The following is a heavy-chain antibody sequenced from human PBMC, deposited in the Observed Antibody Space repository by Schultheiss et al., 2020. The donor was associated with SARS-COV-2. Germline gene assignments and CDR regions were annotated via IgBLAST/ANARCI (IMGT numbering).Heavy chain of an antibody. CDR3: ARDGFGYCSSTSCYNNWFDP. CDR2: IYHSGST. Sequence: SETLSLTCTVSGGSISSYYWSWIRQPPGKGLEWIGEIYHSGSTNYNPSLKSRVTISLDTSKNQFSLKLSSVTAADTAVYYCARDGFGYCSSTSCYNNWFDPWGQGTLVTVSS. D-gene: IGHD2-2*02. V-gene: IGHV4-59*12. CDR1: GGSISSYY. J-gene: IGHJ5*02.